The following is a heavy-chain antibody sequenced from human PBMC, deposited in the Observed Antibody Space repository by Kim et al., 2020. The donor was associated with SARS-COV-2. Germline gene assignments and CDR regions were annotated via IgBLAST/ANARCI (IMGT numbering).Heavy chain of an antibody. J-gene: IGHJ4*02. CDR3: ARGGGYSYEAIDY. D-gene: IGHD5-18*01. V-gene: IGHV4-34*01. Sequence: HKPTPKCRINISVDTSKHQFSLKLSSVTAADTAVYYCARGGGYSYEAIDYWGQGTLVTVSS.